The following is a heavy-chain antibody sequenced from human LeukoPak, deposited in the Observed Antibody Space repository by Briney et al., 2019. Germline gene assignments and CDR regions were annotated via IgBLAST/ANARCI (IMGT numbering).Heavy chain of an antibody. D-gene: IGHD2-2*02. J-gene: IGHJ4*02. V-gene: IGHV1-24*01. CDR2: FYPEDGET. CDR1: GYTLTELS. CDR3: ATPPGGAIRV. Sequence: ASVKVSCKVSGYTLTELSMHWVRPAPGEGLEWMGGFYPEDGETIYAQKFQGRVTMTEDTSTDTAYMELSSQRSEDTAVYYCATPPGGAIRVWGQGTLVTVSS.